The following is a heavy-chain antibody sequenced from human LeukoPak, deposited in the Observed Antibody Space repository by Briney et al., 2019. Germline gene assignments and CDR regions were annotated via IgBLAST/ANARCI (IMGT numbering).Heavy chain of an antibody. Sequence: GESLKISCKGSGYTFTSYWIGWVRQMPGKGLEWMGIIYPGDSDTRYSPSFQGQVTISADKSISTAYLQWSSLKASDTAMYYCARQYCGSNSCYKYDAFDIWGQGTMVTVSS. D-gene: IGHD2-2*01. CDR3: ARQYCGSNSCYKYDAFDI. V-gene: IGHV5-51*01. J-gene: IGHJ3*02. CDR2: IYPGDSDT. CDR1: GYTFTSYW.